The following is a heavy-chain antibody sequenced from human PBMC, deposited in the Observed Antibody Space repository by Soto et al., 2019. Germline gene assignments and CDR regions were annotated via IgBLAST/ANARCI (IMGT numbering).Heavy chain of an antibody. CDR2: IYYSGST. Sequence: SETLSLTCTVSGGSVSSGGYYWSWIRQHPGKGLEWIGYIYYSGSTYYNPSLKSRVTISVDTSKNQFSLKLSSVTAADTAVFYCARVIGSGYYYSDAFDIWGQGTMVTVSS. V-gene: IGHV4-31*03. J-gene: IGHJ3*02. D-gene: IGHD3-22*01. CDR1: GGSVSSGGYY. CDR3: ARVIGSGYYYSDAFDI.